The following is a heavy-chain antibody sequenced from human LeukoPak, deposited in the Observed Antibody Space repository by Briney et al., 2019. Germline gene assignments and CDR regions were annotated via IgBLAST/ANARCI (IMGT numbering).Heavy chain of an antibody. D-gene: IGHD6-6*01. J-gene: IGHJ6*03. V-gene: IGHV3-21*01. CDR2: ISSSSSYI. CDR3: ARASEYSSSSSYYYMDV. Sequence: GGSLRLSCAASGFTFSSYSMNWVRQAPGKGLEWVSSISSSSSYIYYADSVKGRFTISRDNAKNSLYLQMNSLRAEDTAVYYSARASEYSSSSSYYYMDVWGKGTTVTVSS. CDR1: GFTFSSYS.